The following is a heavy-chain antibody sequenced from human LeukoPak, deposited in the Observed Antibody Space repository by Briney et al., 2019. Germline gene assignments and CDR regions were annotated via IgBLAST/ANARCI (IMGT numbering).Heavy chain of an antibody. J-gene: IGHJ4*02. V-gene: IGHV3-23*01. CDR1: GFTFSSYA. CDR3: AINKEVVVAATGTFDY. CDR2: ISGSGGST. Sequence: PGGSLRLSCAASGFTFSSYAMSWVRQAPGKGLEWVSAISGSGGSTYYADSVKGRFTISRDNSKNTLYLQMNSLRAEDTAVYYCAINKEVVVAATGTFDYWGQETLVTVSS. D-gene: IGHD2-15*01.